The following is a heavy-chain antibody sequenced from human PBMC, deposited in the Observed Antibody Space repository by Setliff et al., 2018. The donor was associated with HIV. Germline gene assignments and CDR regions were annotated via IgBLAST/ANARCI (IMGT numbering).Heavy chain of an antibody. CDR1: GGSFSGYY. CDR3: ARARITMVRGVHRRGDYYYYMDV. Sequence: SETLSLTFAVYGGSFSGYYWSWIRQPPGKGLEWIGYIYNTGSTYHSPSLESRVTISIDTSKNQFSLKLSSVTAADTAVYYCARARITMVRGVHRRGDYYYYMDVWGKGTTVTVSS. D-gene: IGHD3-10*01. V-gene: IGHV4-34*09. J-gene: IGHJ6*03. CDR2: IYNTGST.